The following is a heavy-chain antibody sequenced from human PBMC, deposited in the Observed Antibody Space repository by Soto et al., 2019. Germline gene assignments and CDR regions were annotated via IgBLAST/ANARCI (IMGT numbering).Heavy chain of an antibody. V-gene: IGHV1-18*01. Sequence: GASVKVSCKASGGTFSSYAISWVRQAPGQGLEWMGWIIPYYGTTNYAQKLQGRVTMTTDTSTSTAYMELRSLRSDDTAVYYCARYGGFWSGYYCDYWGQGTLVTVSS. CDR3: ARYGGFWSGYYCDY. D-gene: IGHD3-3*01. J-gene: IGHJ4*02. CDR2: IIPYYGTT. CDR1: GGTFSSYA.